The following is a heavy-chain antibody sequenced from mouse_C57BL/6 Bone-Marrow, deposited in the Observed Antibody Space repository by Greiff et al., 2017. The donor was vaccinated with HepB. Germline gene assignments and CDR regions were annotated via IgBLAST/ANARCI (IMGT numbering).Heavy chain of an antibody. J-gene: IGHJ2*01. CDR1: GYTFTDYY. CDR2: INPNNGGT. Sequence: EVQLQQSGPELVKPGASVKISCKASGYTFTDYYMNWVKQSHGKSLEWIGDINPNNGGTSYNQKFKGKATLTVDKSSSTAYMELRSLTSEDSAVYYCAREAYTPLDYWGQGTTLTVSS. V-gene: IGHV1-26*01. CDR3: AREAYTPLDY. D-gene: IGHD6-5*01.